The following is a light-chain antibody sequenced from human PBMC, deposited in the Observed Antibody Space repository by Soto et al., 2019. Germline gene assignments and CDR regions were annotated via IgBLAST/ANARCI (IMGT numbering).Light chain of an antibody. J-gene: IGLJ2*01. CDR2: EVS. Sequence: QSALTQPASVSGSPGQSITISCTGTSSDVGGYNYVSWYQQHPGKAPKLMIYEVSNRPSGVSNRFSGSKSGNTASLTTSGLQAEDEADYYCTSKTSSTYVVFGGGTKVTVL. CDR3: TSKTSSTYVV. V-gene: IGLV2-14*01. CDR1: SSDVGGYNY.